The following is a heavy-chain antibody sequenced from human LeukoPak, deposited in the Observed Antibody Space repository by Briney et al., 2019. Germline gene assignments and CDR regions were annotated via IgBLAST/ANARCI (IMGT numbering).Heavy chain of an antibody. D-gene: IGHD3-16*02. CDR3: GSGGNYDYVWGSYREYYFDY. V-gene: IGHV4-39*01. CDR2: IYYSGST. CDR1: GGSISSSSYY. J-gene: IGHJ4*02. Sequence: PSETLSLTCTVSGGSISSSSYYWGWIRQPPGKGLEWIGSIYYSGSTYYNPSLKSRVTISVDRSQYQFSLKLSSVTTADTAVYSCGSGGNYDYVWGSYREYYFDYWGQGTLVTVSS.